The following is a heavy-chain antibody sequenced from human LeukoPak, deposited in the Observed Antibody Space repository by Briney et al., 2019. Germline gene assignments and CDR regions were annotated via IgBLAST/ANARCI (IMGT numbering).Heavy chain of an antibody. CDR1: GFTFRNSA. D-gene: IGHD1-20*01. Sequence: GGSLRLSCAPSGFTFRNSAMSWVRQAPGKGLEWVSTISGSGVGTYYADSVKGRFTISRDNFKNTLYLQMNSLRAEDTAVYYCAKNNWNDMPFVDDWGQGTLATVSS. CDR2: ISGSGVGT. V-gene: IGHV3-23*01. CDR3: AKNNWNDMPFVDD. J-gene: IGHJ4*02.